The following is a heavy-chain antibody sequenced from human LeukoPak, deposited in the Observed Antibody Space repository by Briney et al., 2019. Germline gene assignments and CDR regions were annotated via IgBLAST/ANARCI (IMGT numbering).Heavy chain of an antibody. Sequence: ASVKISCKVSGYTFTDYYMHWVQQAPGKGLEWMGLVDPDDGETIYAEKFQGRVTITADTSTDTAYMELSSLRSEDTAVYYCATVNSGSFEGVDYWGQGTLVTVSS. D-gene: IGHD1-26*01. CDR2: VDPDDGET. V-gene: IGHV1-69-2*01. CDR1: GYTFTDYY. CDR3: ATVNSGSFEGVDY. J-gene: IGHJ4*02.